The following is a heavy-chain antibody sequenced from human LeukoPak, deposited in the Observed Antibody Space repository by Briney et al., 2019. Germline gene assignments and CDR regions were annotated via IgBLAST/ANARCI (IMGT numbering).Heavy chain of an antibody. V-gene: IGHV4-59*12. CDR2: IYYSGST. Sequence: PSETLSLTCTVSGGSISSYYWSWIRQPPGKGLEWIGYIYYSGSTNYNPSLKSRVTISVDTSKDQFSLKLSSVTAADTAVYYCARDGWVSAFDIWGQGTMVTVSS. D-gene: IGHD1-26*01. J-gene: IGHJ3*02. CDR1: GGSISSYY. CDR3: ARDGWVSAFDI.